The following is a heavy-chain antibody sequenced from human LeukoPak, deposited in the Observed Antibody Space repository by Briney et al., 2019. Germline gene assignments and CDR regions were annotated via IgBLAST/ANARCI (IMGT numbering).Heavy chain of an antibody. CDR1: GGSITNYY. CDR2: VSYSGRT. V-gene: IGHV4-59*01. D-gene: IGHD5-24*01. CDR3: ARPGLRDGYNGDYWFFDL. J-gene: IGHJ2*01. Sequence: AETVSLTFTVSGGSITNYYWNWVRQCPGNDLEWIGYVSYSGRTHYTSSLKSRFAISLDMSKNQFSLNLTSVTAADTAVYYCARPGLRDGYNGDYWFFDLWGRGTLVTVSS.